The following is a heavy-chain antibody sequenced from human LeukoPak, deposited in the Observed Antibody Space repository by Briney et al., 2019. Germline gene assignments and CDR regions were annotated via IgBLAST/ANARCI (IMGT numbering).Heavy chain of an antibody. D-gene: IGHD6-6*01. V-gene: IGHV3-66*01. CDR1: GFTVSSNY. CDR3: ARDHSRWQLGTFDY. J-gene: IGHJ4*02. Sequence: GGSLRLSCAASGFTVSSNYMSWVRQAPGKGLELVSLIFSGGSTYYADSVRGRFTISRDSSKNTLYLQMNSLRAEDTAVYYCARDHSRWQLGTFDYWGQGTLVTVSS. CDR2: IFSGGST.